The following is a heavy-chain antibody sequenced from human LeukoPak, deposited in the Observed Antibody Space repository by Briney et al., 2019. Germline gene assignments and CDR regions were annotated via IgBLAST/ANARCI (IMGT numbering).Heavy chain of an antibody. CDR3: AREVGQLAFDP. CDR2: IYTSWST. Sequence: SETLSLTCTVSGGSISSYYWSWIRQPAGKGLDWIGRIYTSWSTNYNPSLNSRVTMSVDTSKNQFSLKLSSVTAADTAVYYCAREVGQLAFDPWGQGTLVTVSS. J-gene: IGHJ5*02. CDR1: GGSISSYY. V-gene: IGHV4-4*07. D-gene: IGHD2-15*01.